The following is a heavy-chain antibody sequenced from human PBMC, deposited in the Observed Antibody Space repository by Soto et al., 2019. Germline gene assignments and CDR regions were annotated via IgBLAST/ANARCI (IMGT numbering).Heavy chain of an antibody. CDR3: ARGKETYYDSSGYYLRDNWFDP. J-gene: IGHJ5*02. CDR1: GGTFSSYA. Sequence: QVQLVQSGAEVKKPGSSVKVSCKASGGTFSSYAISWVRQAPGQGLEWMGGIIPIFGTANYAQKFQGRVTITADESTSTAYMERSSLRSEDTAVYYWARGKETYYDSSGYYLRDNWFDPWGQGTLVTVSS. D-gene: IGHD3-22*01. CDR2: IIPIFGTA. V-gene: IGHV1-69*12.